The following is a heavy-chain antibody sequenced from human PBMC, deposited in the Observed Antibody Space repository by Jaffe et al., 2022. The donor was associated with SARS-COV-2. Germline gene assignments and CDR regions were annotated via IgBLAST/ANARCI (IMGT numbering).Heavy chain of an antibody. J-gene: IGHJ3*02. D-gene: IGHD3-16*02. CDR1: GLTFKKYA. V-gene: IGHV3-23*01. CDR2: ISATGLTP. CDR3: AKEDVIFGCVVVIPFGLYAFNI. Sequence: EVQLLESGGGLVQPGGSLRLSCAASGLTFKKYAMTWVRQAPGKGLEWVSAISATGLTPHYADSVRGRFTISRDNSKDTLYLQMNSLRPEDTAVYYCAKEDVIFGCVVVIPFGLYAFNIWGQGTMVSVSS.